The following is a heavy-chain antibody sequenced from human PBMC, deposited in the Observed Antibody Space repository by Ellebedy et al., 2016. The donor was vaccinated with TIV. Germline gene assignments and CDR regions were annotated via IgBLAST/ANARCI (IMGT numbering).Heavy chain of an antibody. CDR1: GGSISSGGYY. CDR3: ARLSRYASAFDY. J-gene: IGHJ4*02. V-gene: IGHV4-31*03. Sequence: SETLSLTCTVSGGSISSGGYYWTWIRQHPGKGLEWIGYIYYSGSTYYNPSLKSRVTISVDTSKNQFSLKLSSVTAADTAVYYCARLSRYASAFDYWGQGTLVAVSS. CDR2: IYYSGST. D-gene: IGHD5-12*01.